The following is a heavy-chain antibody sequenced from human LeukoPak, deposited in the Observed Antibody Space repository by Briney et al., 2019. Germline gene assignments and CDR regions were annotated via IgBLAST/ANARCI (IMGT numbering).Heavy chain of an antibody. CDR2: IYYRST. CDR1: GGSISSYY. V-gene: IGHV4-59*08. D-gene: IGHD3-22*01. CDR3: ARRYDIDGYYYAHFDY. Sequence: PSETLSLTCTVSGGSISSYYWNWIRQPPAKGLEWIGYIYYRSTNYNPSLKSRVTISIDTSKNRLCLKLSSVAAADTAVYYCARRYDIDGYYYAHFDYWGQGTLVTVSS. J-gene: IGHJ4*02.